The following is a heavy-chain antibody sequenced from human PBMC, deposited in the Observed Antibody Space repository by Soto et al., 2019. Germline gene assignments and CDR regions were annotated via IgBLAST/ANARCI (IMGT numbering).Heavy chain of an antibody. V-gene: IGHV3-30*18. J-gene: IGHJ5*02. Sequence: QVQLVESGGGVVQPGRSLRLSCAASGFTFSSYGMHWVRQAPGKGLEWVAVISYDGSNKYYADSVKGRFTISRDNSKNTLYLQMNSLRAEATAVYYCAKDRRSCAFDPWGQATLVTVSS. CDR3: AKDRRSCAFDP. D-gene: IGHD2-15*01. CDR1: GFTFSSYG. CDR2: ISYDGSNK.